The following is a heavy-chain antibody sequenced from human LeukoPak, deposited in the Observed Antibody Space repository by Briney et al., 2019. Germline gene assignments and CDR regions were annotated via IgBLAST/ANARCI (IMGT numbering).Heavy chain of an antibody. Sequence: TLSLTCAVSGGSISSGGYSWSWIRQPPGKGLEWIGYIYHSGSTYYNPSLKSRVTISVDRSKNQFSLKLSSVTAADTAVYYCARGVMITFGGVIVRPHAFDIWGQGTMVTVSS. V-gene: IGHV4-30-2*01. CDR2: IYHSGST. J-gene: IGHJ3*02. CDR3: ARGVMITFGGVIVRPHAFDI. CDR1: GGSISSGGYS. D-gene: IGHD3-16*02.